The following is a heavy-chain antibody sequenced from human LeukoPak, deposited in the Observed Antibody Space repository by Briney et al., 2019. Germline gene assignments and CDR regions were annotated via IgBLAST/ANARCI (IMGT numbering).Heavy chain of an antibody. J-gene: IGHJ3*02. Sequence: GSLRLSCAGSGFTLSSYAMSWVRQAPGKGLEWVSLISSGGSTYYADSVRGRFTISRDNSKNTLYLQMNSLRAEDTAVYYCAKNGNSSGYYYDAFDIWGQGTMVTVSS. V-gene: IGHV3-23*01. D-gene: IGHD3-22*01. CDR1: GFTLSSYA. CDR3: AKNGNSSGYYYDAFDI. CDR2: ISSGGST.